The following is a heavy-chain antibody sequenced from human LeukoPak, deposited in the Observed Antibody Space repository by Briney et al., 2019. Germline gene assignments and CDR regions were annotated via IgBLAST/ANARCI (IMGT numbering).Heavy chain of an antibody. CDR1: GGSISSSSYY. Sequence: PSETLSLTCTVSGGSISSSSYYWGWIRQPPGKGLEWIGSIYYSGSTYYNPSLKSRVTISVDTSKNQFSLKLSSVTAADTAVYYCARRIAAYYYYYYMDVWGKGTTVTISS. CDR3: ARRIAAYYYYYYMDV. J-gene: IGHJ6*03. CDR2: IYYSGST. D-gene: IGHD6-13*01. V-gene: IGHV4-39*01.